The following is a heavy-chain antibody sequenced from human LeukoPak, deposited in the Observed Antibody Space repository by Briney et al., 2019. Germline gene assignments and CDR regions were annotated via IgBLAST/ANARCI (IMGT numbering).Heavy chain of an antibody. CDR3: ATGLGAALPYYYYYYMDV. CDR2: INPNSGGT. J-gene: IGHJ6*03. V-gene: IGHV1-2*02. D-gene: IGHD6-6*01. Sequence: ASVKVSCKASGYTFTGYYMHWVRQAPGQGLEWMGWINPNSGGTNYAQKFQGRVTMTRDTSISTAYMELSRLRSDDTAVYYCATGLGAALPYYYYYYMDVWGKGTTVTVSS. CDR1: GYTFTGYY.